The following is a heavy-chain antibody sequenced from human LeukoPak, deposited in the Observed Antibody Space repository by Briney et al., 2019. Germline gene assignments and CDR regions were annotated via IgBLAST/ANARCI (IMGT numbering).Heavy chain of an antibody. CDR3: ASANPILLDYYYYYYMDV. J-gene: IGHJ6*03. V-gene: IGHV3-7*01. Sequence: GGSLRLSCAVSGFTFSSYWMGWVRQAPGKGLAWAANINQDESSKYYEDSVKGRFTISRDNADNSLYLQMNSLGAEDTAVYYCASANPILLDYYYYYYMDVWGKGTTVTVSS. CDR2: INQDESSK. D-gene: IGHD3-3*01. CDR1: GFTFSSYW.